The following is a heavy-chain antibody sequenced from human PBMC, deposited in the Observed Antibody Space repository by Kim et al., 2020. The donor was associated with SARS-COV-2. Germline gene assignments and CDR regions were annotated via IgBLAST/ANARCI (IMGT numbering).Heavy chain of an antibody. J-gene: IGHJ4*02. CDR3: ARGKGWHLF. V-gene: IGHV4-59*09. Sequence: GRANYNPSVKERVTRSVDTSKSQFSLNLISVTAADTAIYYCARGKGWHLFWGQGTLVTVSS. CDR2: GRA. D-gene: IGHD6-19*01.